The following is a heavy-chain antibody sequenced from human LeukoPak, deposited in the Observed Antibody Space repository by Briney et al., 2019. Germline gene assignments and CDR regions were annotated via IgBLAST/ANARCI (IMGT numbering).Heavy chain of an antibody. V-gene: IGHV3-7*01. J-gene: IGHJ6*03. D-gene: IGHD4-17*01. CDR3: ARNRGDYVSPYYYYYVDV. Sequence: GGSLRLSCAASGFTFSSYWMSWVRQAPGKGLEWVANIKQDGSEKYYVDSVKGRFTISRDNAKNSLYLQMNSLRAEDTAVYYCARNRGDYVSPYYYYYVDVWGKGTTVTISS. CDR1: GFTFSSYW. CDR2: IKQDGSEK.